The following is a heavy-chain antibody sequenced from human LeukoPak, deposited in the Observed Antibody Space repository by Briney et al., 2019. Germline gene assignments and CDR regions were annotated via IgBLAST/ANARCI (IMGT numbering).Heavy chain of an antibody. CDR1: GFTFSSYA. D-gene: IGHD6-19*01. CDR3: AKDRGSGWYGFGAFDI. Sequence: GGSLRLSCAASGFTFSSYAMSWVRQAPGKGLEWVSAISGSGGSTYYADSVKGRFTISRDNSKNTLYLQMNSLRAEDTAVYYCAKDRGSGWYGFGAFDIWGQGTMVTVSS. V-gene: IGHV3-23*01. J-gene: IGHJ3*02. CDR2: ISGSGGST.